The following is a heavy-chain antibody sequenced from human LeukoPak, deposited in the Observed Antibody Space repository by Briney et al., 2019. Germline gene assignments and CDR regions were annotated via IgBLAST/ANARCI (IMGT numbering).Heavy chain of an antibody. J-gene: IGHJ4*02. CDR3: SLQYPGDH. V-gene: IGHV3-15*01. CDR1: GFTFSNAW. Sequence: KPGGSLRLSCAASGFTFSNAWMSWVRQAPGKGLEWVGRIKSKTDGGTIGYAAPVKGRFTISRDDSKHTLYLQMNSLKTEDTAVYYCSLQYPGDHWGQGTLVTVSS. CDR2: IKSKTDGGTI. D-gene: IGHD4-11*01.